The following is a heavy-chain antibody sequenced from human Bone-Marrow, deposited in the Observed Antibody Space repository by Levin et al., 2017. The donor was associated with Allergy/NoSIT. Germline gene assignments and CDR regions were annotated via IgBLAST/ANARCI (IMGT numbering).Heavy chain of an antibody. CDR2: IYLADSDA. J-gene: IGHJ5*02. CDR3: ARTSPAIWFDP. D-gene: IGHD2-21*02. V-gene: IGHV5-51*01. CDR1: GYNFPNSW. Sequence: GGSLRLSCKGFGYNFPNSWIGWVRQTPGKGLEWMGIIYLADSDATYSPSFQGQVTISADKSINTAYLHLSSLKASDTATYYCARTSPAIWFDPWGQGTLVIVSS.